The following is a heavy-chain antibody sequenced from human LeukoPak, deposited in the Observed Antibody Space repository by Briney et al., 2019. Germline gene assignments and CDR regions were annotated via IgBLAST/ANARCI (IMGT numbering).Heavy chain of an antibody. V-gene: IGHV4-34*01. CDR2: INHSGST. CDR1: GGSFSGYY. CDR3: ARGPVTMVRGVTPYYYYYYGMDV. J-gene: IGHJ6*02. D-gene: IGHD3-10*01. Sequence: SETLSLTCAVYGGSFSGYYWSWIRQPPGKGLEWIGEINHSGSTNYNPSLKSRVTISVDTSKNQFSLKLSSVTAADTAVYYCARGPVTMVRGVTPYYYYYYGMDVWGQGTTVTVSS.